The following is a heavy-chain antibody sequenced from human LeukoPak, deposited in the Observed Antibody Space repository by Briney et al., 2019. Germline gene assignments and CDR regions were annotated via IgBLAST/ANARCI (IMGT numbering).Heavy chain of an antibody. Sequence: ASVKVSCKASGGTFSSYAISWVRQAPGQGLEWMGRIIPILGIANYAQKFQGRVTITADKSTSTAYMELSSPRSEDTAVYYCARRPAAATLFDYWGQGTLVTVSS. CDR1: GGTFSSYA. J-gene: IGHJ4*02. V-gene: IGHV1-69*04. D-gene: IGHD2-15*01. CDR3: ARRPAAATLFDY. CDR2: IIPILGIA.